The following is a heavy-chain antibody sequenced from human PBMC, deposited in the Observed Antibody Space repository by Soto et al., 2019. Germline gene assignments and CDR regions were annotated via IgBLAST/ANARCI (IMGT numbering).Heavy chain of an antibody. Sequence: QVQLQESGPGLVKPSETLSLTCAVSGDSISSYYCMWIRQPPGKGLESIGYLYYGRSANYNPSLKSRGTLAVDTSTNQCSLTLSSMTAADTAGYYCALRSMAVVPEYWGQGTLVTVSS. CDR3: ALRSMAVVPEY. J-gene: IGHJ4*02. V-gene: IGHV4-59*01. CDR2: LYYGRSA. CDR1: GDSISSYY. D-gene: IGHD3-22*01.